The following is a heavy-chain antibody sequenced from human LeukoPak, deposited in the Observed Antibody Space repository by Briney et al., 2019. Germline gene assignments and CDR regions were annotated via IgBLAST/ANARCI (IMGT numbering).Heavy chain of an antibody. J-gene: IGHJ5*02. D-gene: IGHD5-24*01. Sequence: PSETLSLTCTVSGGSISSYYWSWIRQPPGKGPEWIGYIYYSGSTNYNPSLKSRVTISVDTSKNQFSLKLSSVTAADTAVYYCARAEMATTQYGVLSWFDPWGQGTLVTVSS. V-gene: IGHV4-59*01. CDR1: GGSISSYY. CDR2: IYYSGST. CDR3: ARAEMATTQYGVLSWFDP.